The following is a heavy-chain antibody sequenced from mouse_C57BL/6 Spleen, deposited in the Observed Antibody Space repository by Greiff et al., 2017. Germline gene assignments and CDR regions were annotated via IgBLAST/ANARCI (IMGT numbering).Heavy chain of an antibody. CDR3: ARGGGLGRSWFAY. J-gene: IGHJ3*01. CDR1: GYAFSSYW. D-gene: IGHD4-1*01. V-gene: IGHV1-80*01. Sequence: VQLQQSGAELVKPGASVKISCKASGYAFSSYWMNWVKQRPGKGLEWIGQIYPGDGDTNYNGKFKGKATLTADKSSSTAYMQLSSLTSEDSAVYFCARGGGLGRSWFAYWGQGTLVTVSA. CDR2: IYPGDGDT.